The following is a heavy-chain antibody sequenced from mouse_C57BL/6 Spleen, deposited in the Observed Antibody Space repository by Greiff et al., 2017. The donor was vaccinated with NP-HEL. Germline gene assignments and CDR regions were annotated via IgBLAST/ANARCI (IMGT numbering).Heavy chain of an antibody. V-gene: IGHV1-80*01. CDR1: GYAFSSYW. CDR3: ASGVVATPYWYFDV. J-gene: IGHJ1*03. Sequence: VQLQQSGAELVKPGASVKISCKASGYAFSSYWMNWVKQRPGKGLEWIGQIYPGDGDTNYNGKFKGKATLTADKSSSPAYMQLSSLTSEDSAVYFCASGVVATPYWYFDVWGTGTTVTVSS. D-gene: IGHD1-1*01. CDR2: IYPGDGDT.